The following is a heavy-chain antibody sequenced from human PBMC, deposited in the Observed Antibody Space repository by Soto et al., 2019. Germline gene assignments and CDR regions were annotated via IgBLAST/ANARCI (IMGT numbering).Heavy chain of an antibody. J-gene: IGHJ3*01. CDR1: DYTFAAYW. V-gene: IGHV5-51*01. D-gene: IGHD2-8*01. CDR2: FNPGDSET. Sequence: GESLRISFTGLDYTFAAYWIGWVRQLPGKGPEWMVIFNPGDSETRYSPSFQGQVTISADKSINTAYLQWSRLKASDTAMYYCPRTDCTNGVCYHFYDFSGQGTMVTV. CDR3: PRTDCTNGVCYHFYDF.